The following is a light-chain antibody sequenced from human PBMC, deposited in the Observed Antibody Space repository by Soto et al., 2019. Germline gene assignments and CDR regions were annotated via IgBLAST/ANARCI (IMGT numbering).Light chain of an antibody. CDR3: QQYNSYST. J-gene: IGKJ1*01. Sequence: DMQMTQSRSTLAASVGDRVTITCRASQRISSWLAWYQQKPGKAPKLLICKASSLESGVPSRFSGSGSGTEFTLTISSLQPDDFATYYCQQYNSYSTFGQGTKVEIK. CDR1: QRISSW. CDR2: KAS. V-gene: IGKV1-5*03.